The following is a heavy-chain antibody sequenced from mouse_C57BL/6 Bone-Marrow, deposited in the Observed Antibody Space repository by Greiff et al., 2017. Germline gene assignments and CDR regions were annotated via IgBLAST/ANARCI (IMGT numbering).Heavy chain of an antibody. Sequence: EVKLQESGPELVKPGASVKIPCKASGYTFTDSNMDWVKQSHGKSLEWIGDINPNNGGTIYNQKFKGKATLPVDKSSSTAYMELRSLTSEDTAVYYCAREVIYDGYYYFDYWGQGTTLTVSS. J-gene: IGHJ2*01. V-gene: IGHV1-18*01. CDR2: INPNNGGT. CDR3: AREVIYDGYYYFDY. D-gene: IGHD2-3*01. CDR1: GYTFTDSN.